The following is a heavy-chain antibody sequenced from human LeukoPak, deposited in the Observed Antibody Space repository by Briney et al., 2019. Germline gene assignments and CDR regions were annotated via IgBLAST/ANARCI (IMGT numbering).Heavy chain of an antibody. CDR1: GGSFSGYY. CDR3: ASQRHSSGWSIPDY. J-gene: IGHJ4*02. D-gene: IGHD6-19*01. CDR2: INHSGSN. V-gene: IGHV4-34*01. Sequence: PSETLSLTCAVYGGSFSGYYWSWIRQPPGKGLEWIGEINHSGSNNYNPSLKSRVTISVDTSKNQFSLKLSSVTAADTAVYYCASQRHSSGWSIPDYWGQGTLVTVSS.